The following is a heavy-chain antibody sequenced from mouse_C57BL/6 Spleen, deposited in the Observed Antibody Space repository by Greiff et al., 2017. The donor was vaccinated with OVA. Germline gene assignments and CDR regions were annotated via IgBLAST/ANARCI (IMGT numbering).Heavy chain of an antibody. CDR3: AREGDYDYLDY. D-gene: IGHD2-4*01. V-gene: IGHV1-54*01. CDR2: INPGSGGT. CDR1: GYAFTNYL. Sequence: QVQLQQSGAELVRPGTSVKVSCKASGYAFTNYLIEWVKQRPGQGLEWIGVINPGSGGTNYNEKFKGKATLTADKSSSTAYMQLSSLTSEDSAVYFCAREGDYDYLDYWGQGTTLTVSS. J-gene: IGHJ2*01.